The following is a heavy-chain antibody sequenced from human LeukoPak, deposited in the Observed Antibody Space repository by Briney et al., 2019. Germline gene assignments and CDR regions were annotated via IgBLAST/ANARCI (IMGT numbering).Heavy chain of an antibody. CDR1: GGSISSGDYY. CDR2: IYYSGST. J-gene: IGHJ4*02. D-gene: IGHD3-9*01. V-gene: IGHV4-30-4*01. CDR3: ARASQYYDILTGYSYYFDY. Sequence: SETLTLTCTVSGGSISSGDYYWSWIRQPPGKGLEWIGYIYYSGSTYYNPSLKSRVTISVDTSKNQFSLKLSSVTAADTAVYYCARASQYYDILTGYSYYFDYWGQGTLVTVSS.